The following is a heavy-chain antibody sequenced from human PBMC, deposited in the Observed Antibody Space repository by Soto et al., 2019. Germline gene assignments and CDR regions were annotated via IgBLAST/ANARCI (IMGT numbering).Heavy chain of an antibody. CDR2: IRRSSDQI. CDR3: AREYAGFHPIGARVDY. J-gene: IGHJ4*02. V-gene: IGHV3-21*01. CDR1: GFSFRVYL. Sequence: EVQLVESGGGLVKPGGSLRLSCAAYGFSFRVYLLTWVRQAPGKGLEWCSSIRRSSDQIYYKDSVSGRLTLSRDNAKNSRSLSMTNLKVEDTAVYYCAREYAGFHPIGARVDYWVQRSLVTVFS. D-gene: IGHD2-8*01.